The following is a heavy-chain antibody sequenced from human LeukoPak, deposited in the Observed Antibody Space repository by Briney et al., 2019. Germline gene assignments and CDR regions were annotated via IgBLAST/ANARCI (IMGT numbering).Heavy chain of an antibody. CDR2: ISYIGST. Sequence: SETLSLTCTVSGGSFSRHYWSWIRQPPGKGLEWIGYISYIGSTNYNPSLKSRVTISEDTSKNQFSLKLSSVTAADTAVYYCARDPTTVTKGLDIWGQGTMVTVSS. CDR1: GGSFSRHY. CDR3: ARDPTTVTKGLDI. V-gene: IGHV4-59*11. D-gene: IGHD4-17*01. J-gene: IGHJ3*02.